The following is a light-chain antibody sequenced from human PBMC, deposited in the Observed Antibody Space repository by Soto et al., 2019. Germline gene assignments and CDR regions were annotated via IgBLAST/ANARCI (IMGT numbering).Light chain of an antibody. CDR3: QKWNSAPFT. CDR1: QGIYNY. V-gene: IGKV1-27*01. CDR2: AAS. J-gene: IGKJ3*01. Sequence: DTQMTQSPSSLSASVGDRVTITCRASQGIYNYLAWYQQKPGKVPKILIYAASSLVSGVPSRFSGSGSGTYFTLTISSLQPEDVATYYCQKWNSAPFTFGPGTKVDIK.